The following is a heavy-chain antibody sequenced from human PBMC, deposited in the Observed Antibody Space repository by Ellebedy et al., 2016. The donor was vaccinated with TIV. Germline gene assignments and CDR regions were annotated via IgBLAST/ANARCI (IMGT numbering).Heavy chain of an antibody. CDR1: GFTFSSYA. CDR2: ISSNGGST. Sequence: PGGSLRLSCSASGFTFSSYAMHWVRQAPGKGLEYVSPISSNGGSTYYADYVKGRFTISRDNSKNTLYLQMSSLRAEDTAVYYCAKEYSRSSVRGRRFDYWGQGILVTVSS. J-gene: IGHJ4*02. CDR3: AKEYSRSSVRGRRFDY. V-gene: IGHV3-64D*06. D-gene: IGHD6-6*01.